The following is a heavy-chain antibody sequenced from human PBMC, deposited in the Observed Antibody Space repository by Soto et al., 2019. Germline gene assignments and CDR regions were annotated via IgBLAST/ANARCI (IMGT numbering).Heavy chain of an antibody. Sequence: PGGSLRLSCAASGLTFISYAMSWVRQAPGKGLEWVSAISGSGGSTYYADSVKGRFTISRDNSKNTLYLQMNSLRAEDTAVYYCAKDWSNANYYDSSGYSGGFDYWGQGTLVTVSS. CDR3: AKDWSNANYYDSSGYSGGFDY. CDR1: GLTFISYA. J-gene: IGHJ4*02. V-gene: IGHV3-23*01. D-gene: IGHD3-22*01. CDR2: ISGSGGST.